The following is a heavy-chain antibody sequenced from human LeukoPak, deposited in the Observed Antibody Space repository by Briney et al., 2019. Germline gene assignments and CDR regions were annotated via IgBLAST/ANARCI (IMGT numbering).Heavy chain of an antibody. CDR3: ARYITMVRGVMANWFDP. CDR2: IDWDDDK. CDR1: GFSLSTSGMC. V-gene: IGHV2-70*01. Sequence: SGPTPVNPTQTLTLTCTFSGFSLSTSGMCVSWIRQPPGKALEWLALIDWDDDKYYSTSLKTRLTISKDTSKNQVVLTMTNMDPVDTATYYCARYITMVRGVMANWFDPWGQGTLVTVSS. J-gene: IGHJ5*02. D-gene: IGHD3-10*01.